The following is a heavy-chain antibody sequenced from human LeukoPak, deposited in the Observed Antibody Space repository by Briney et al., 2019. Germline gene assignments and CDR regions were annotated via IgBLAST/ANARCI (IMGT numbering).Heavy chain of an antibody. V-gene: IGHV4-61*09. J-gene: IGHJ4*02. CDR2: IYTSGTT. CDR3: ARGAPSDY. Sequence: PSETLSLTCTVSGGSISTGSISSYYWSWVRQPAGKGLEWIGHIYTSGTTNYNPPLKSRVTMSVDTSKNQFSLKLNSVTAADTAVYYCARGAPSDYWGQGTLVTVSS. CDR1: GGSISTGSISSYY.